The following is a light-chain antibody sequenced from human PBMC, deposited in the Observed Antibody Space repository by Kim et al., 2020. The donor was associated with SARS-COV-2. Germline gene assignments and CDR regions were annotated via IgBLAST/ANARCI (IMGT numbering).Light chain of an antibody. CDR3: QKYNSVPLT. CDR2: AAS. Sequence: ASVGDRVTITCRASQGIGNYLAWYQQKPGKVPKLLIYAASTLHSEVPSRFSGSGSGTYFTLTISSLQPEDAATYYCQKYNSVPLTFGGGTKVDIK. V-gene: IGKV1-27*01. J-gene: IGKJ4*01. CDR1: QGIGNY.